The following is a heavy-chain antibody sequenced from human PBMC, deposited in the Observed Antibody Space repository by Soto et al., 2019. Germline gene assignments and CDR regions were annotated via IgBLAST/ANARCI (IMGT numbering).Heavy chain of an antibody. Sequence: QVQLVQSGAEVKKPGSSVKVSCKASGGTFSSYAISWVRQAPGQGLEWMGGIIPIFGTANYAQKFQGRVTXXANESTSTAYMSLSSRSSEDTAVYYCASPTKPLYYYYGMDVWGQGTTVTVSS. CDR2: IIPIFGTA. D-gene: IGHD1-1*01. V-gene: IGHV1-69*12. CDR3: ASPTKPLYYYYGMDV. J-gene: IGHJ6*02. CDR1: GGTFSSYA.